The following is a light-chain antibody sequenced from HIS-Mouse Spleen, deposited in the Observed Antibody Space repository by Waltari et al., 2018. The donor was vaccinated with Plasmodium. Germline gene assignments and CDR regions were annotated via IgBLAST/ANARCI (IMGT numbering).Light chain of an antibody. Sequence: QSALTQPASVSGSPGQSITISCTGTRSDVGCSNYVSWYQQHPGKAPKLMIYDVSNRPSGVSDRFSGSKSGNTASLTISGLQAEDEADYYCSSYTSSSTLYVVFGGGTKLTVL. V-gene: IGLV2-14*03. CDR2: DVS. J-gene: IGLJ2*01. CDR3: SSYTSSSTLYVV. CDR1: RSDVGCSNY.